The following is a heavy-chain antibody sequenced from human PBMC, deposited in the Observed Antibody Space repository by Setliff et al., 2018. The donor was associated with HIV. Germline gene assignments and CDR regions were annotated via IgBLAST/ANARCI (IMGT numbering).Heavy chain of an antibody. D-gene: IGHD3-3*01. J-gene: IGHJ6*02. CDR1: GGSISSSSDY. V-gene: IGHV4-61*02. CDR2: IYTSGTP. CDR3: ARNFWNGPPDYYYYGMDV. Sequence: SETLSLTCTVSGGSISSSSDYWGWIRQPAGKGLEWIGRIYTSGTPNYNPSLKRRVTMSLDTSKNQFSLKVRSVTASDTAVYYCARNFWNGPPDYYYYGMDVWGQGTTVTVSS.